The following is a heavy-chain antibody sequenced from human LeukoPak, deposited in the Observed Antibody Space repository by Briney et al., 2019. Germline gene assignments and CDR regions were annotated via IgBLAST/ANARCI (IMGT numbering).Heavy chain of an antibody. CDR1: GFTFSSYG. Sequence: PGGSLRLSCAASGFTFSSYGMHWVRQAPGKGLEWVAVISYDGSNKYYADSVKGRFTISRDNSKNTLYLQMNSLRAEDTAVHYCAKNSGYSSGWYYDYWGQGTLVTVSS. CDR2: ISYDGSNK. D-gene: IGHD6-19*01. V-gene: IGHV3-30*18. CDR3: AKNSGYSSGWYYDY. J-gene: IGHJ4*02.